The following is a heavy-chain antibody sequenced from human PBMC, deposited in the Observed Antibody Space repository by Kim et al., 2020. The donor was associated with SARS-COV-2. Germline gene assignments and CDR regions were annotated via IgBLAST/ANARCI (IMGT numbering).Heavy chain of an antibody. CDR1: GYTLTELS. Sequence: ASVKVSCKVSGYTLTELSMHWVRQAPGKGLEWMGGFDPEDGETIYAQKFQGRVTMTEDTSTDTAYMELSSLRSEDTAVYYCATDHTIIAAPWVHLGLWGQGTLVTVSS. D-gene: IGHD6-6*01. CDR2: FDPEDGET. CDR3: ATDHTIIAAPWVHLGL. V-gene: IGHV1-24*01. J-gene: IGHJ4*02.